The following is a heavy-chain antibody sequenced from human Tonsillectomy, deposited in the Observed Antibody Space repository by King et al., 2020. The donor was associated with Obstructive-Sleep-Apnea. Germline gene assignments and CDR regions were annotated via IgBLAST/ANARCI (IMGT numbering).Heavy chain of an antibody. CDR1: GFTFDDYA. CDR2: ISWNSGSI. D-gene: IGHD2-2*01. Sequence: VQLVESGGGLVQPGRSLRLSCAASGFTFDDYAMHWVRQAPGKGLEWVSGISWNSGSIAYADSVKGRFTISRDNSKKTLYLQMNSLRAEDTAEYYCAKVSRDGGIVEVPTAKEYYYYYYDLDVWGQGTTVTVSS. V-gene: IGHV3-9*01. CDR3: AKVSRDGGIVEVPTAKEYYYYYYDLDV. J-gene: IGHJ6*02.